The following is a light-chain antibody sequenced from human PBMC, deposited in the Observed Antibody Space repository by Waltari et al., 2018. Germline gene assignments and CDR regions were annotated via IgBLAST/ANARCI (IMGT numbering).Light chain of an antibody. CDR3: HEYEYWPPGT. V-gene: IGKV3-15*01. CDR2: GAS. Sequence: EIVMTQSPATLSFSPRASATLSCRASQSVRTNLAWFQQKPGQPPRLLISGASTRATGIPARFSGSGSGTEFTLTITGLQSEDFAVYYCHEYEYWPPGTFGPGTKVEIK. J-gene: IGKJ3*01. CDR1: QSVRTN.